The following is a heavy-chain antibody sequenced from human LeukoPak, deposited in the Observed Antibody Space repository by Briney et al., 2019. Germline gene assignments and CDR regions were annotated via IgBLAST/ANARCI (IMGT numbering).Heavy chain of an antibody. CDR1: GFTFSSYG. CDR2: ISGSGGST. J-gene: IGHJ4*02. CDR3: AKETSGWYSGH. Sequence: GGSLRLSCAASGFTFSSYGMSWVRQAPGKGLEWVSAISGSGGSTYYADSVKGRFTIPRDNSKNTLYLQMNSLRAEDTAVYYCAKETSGWYSGHWGQGTLVTVSS. D-gene: IGHD6-19*01. V-gene: IGHV3-23*01.